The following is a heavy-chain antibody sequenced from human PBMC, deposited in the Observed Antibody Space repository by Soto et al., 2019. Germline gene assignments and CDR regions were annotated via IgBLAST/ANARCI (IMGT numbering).Heavy chain of an antibody. V-gene: IGHV3-48*02. D-gene: IGHD3-10*01. J-gene: IGHJ6*02. Sequence: GGSLRLSCAASGFTFSSYSMNWVRQAPGKGLEWVSYISSSSSTIYYADSVKGRFTISRDNAKNSLYLQMNSLRDEDTAVYYCARDYYGSGSYYNPHYYGMDVWGQGTAVTVSS. CDR2: ISSSSSTI. CDR3: ARDYYGSGSYYNPHYYGMDV. CDR1: GFTFSSYS.